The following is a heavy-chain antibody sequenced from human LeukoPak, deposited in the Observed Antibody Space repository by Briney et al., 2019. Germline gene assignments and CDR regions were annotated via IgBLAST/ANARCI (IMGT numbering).Heavy chain of an antibody. J-gene: IGHJ4*02. V-gene: IGHV1-69*13. Sequence: SVKVSCKASGGTFSSYAISWVRQAPGQGLEWMGGIIPIFGTANYAQKFQGRVTITADESTSTAYMELSSLRAEDTAVYYCAKDLGATRKGQLGDYFDYWGQGTLVTVSS. CDR3: AKDLGATRKGQLGDYFDY. CDR1: GGTFSSYA. D-gene: IGHD6-6*01. CDR2: IIPIFGTA.